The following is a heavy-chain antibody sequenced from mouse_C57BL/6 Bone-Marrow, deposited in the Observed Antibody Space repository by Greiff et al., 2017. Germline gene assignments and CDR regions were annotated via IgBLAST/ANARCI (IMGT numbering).Heavy chain of an antibody. D-gene: IGHD4-1*01. V-gene: IGHV1-64*01. CDR1: GYSFTSYW. J-gene: IGHJ2*01. Sequence: QVQLQQPGAELVTPGASVKLSCKASGYSFTSYWMHWVKQRPGQGLEWIGMIHPNTGSTNYNEKFKSKATLTLDNSSSTAYMQLSSLTSEDSAVYYRAETGRVFDYGGQGNTLTVSS. CDR2: IHPNTGST. CDR3: AETGRVFDY.